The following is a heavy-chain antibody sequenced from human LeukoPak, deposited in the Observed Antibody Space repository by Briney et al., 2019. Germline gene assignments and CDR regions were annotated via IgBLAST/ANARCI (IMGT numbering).Heavy chain of an antibody. D-gene: IGHD3-10*01. Sequence: SVKVSCTASGGTFSSYVINWVRQAPGQGLEWMGGIIPIFGTANYAQKFQGRVTITADESTSTAYMELSSLRSEDTAVYYCAGNYYGSGSRAFDYWGQGTLVTVSS. J-gene: IGHJ4*02. CDR2: IIPIFGTA. CDR3: AGNYYGSGSRAFDY. CDR1: GGTFSSYV. V-gene: IGHV1-69*01.